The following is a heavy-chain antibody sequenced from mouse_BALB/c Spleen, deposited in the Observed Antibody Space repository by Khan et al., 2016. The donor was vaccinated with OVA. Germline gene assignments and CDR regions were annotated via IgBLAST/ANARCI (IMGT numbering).Heavy chain of an antibody. J-gene: IGHJ3*01. CDR2: ISTYYGDA. D-gene: IGHD1-3*01. V-gene: IGHV1S137*01. Sequence: QVQLQPSGAELVRPGVSVKLSCKGSGYTFTDFAMHWVKQSHAKGLEWIGVISTYYGDATYNQKFKGKATMTVDKSSSTAYMELDRLTSDDSAIYYGARGSGNSRFAYWGQGTLVTVSA. CDR1: GYTFTDFA. CDR3: ARGSGNSRFAY.